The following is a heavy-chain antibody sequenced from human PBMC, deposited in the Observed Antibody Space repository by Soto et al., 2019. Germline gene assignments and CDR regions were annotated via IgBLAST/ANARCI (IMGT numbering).Heavy chain of an antibody. V-gene: IGHV1-58*01. D-gene: IGHD3-10*01. CDR3: ARPTYYYGSGSSEYYYYYGLDV. CDR2: IVVGSGNT. J-gene: IGHJ6*02. CDR1: GFTFTSSA. Sequence: GASVKVSCKASGFTFTSSAVQWVRQARGQRLEWIGWIVVGSGNTNYAQKFQERVTITRDMSTSTAYMELSSLRSEDTAVYYCARPTYYYGSGSSEYYYYYGLDVWGQGTTVTVSS.